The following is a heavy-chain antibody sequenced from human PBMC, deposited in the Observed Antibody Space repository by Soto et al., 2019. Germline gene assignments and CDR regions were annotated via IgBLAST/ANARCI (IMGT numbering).Heavy chain of an antibody. CDR1: GFTFSSYG. CDR3: ARDQSYDSSGYYFGGFDY. J-gene: IGHJ4*02. V-gene: IGHV3-33*01. Sequence: GGSVRLSCAASGFTFSSYGMHWVRQALGKGLEWVAVIWYDGSNKYYADSVKGRFTISRDNSKNTLYLQMNSLRAEDTAVYYCARDQSYDSSGYYFGGFDYWGQGT. D-gene: IGHD3-22*01. CDR2: IWYDGSNK.